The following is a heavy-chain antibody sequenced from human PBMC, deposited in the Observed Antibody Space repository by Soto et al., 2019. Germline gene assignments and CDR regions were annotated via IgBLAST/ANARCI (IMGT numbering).Heavy chain of an antibody. CDR1: GYTLTELS. J-gene: IGHJ4*02. CDR3: ATGVGVFSGSYYGY. D-gene: IGHD1-26*01. V-gene: IGHV1-24*01. CDR2: FDPEDGET. Sequence: GASVKVSCKVSGYTLTELSMHWVRQAPGKGLEWMGGFDPEDGETIYAQKFQGRVTMTEDTSTDTAFMELSSLRSEDTAVYYCATGVGVFSGSYYGYWGQGTLVTVSS.